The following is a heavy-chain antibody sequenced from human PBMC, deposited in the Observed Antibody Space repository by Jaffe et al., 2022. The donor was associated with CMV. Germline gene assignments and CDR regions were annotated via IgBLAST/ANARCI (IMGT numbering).Heavy chain of an antibody. CDR2: IYPGDSDT. CDR3: ASLMGDYYDSSGYSAFDY. D-gene: IGHD3-22*01. V-gene: IGHV5-51*01. Sequence: EVQLVQSGAEVKKPGESLKISCKGSGYSFTSYWIGWVRQMPGKGLEWMGIIYPGDSDTRYSPSFQGQVTISADKSISTAYLQWSSLKASDTAMYYCASLMGDYYDSSGYSAFDYWGQGTLVTVSS. CDR1: GYSFTSYW. J-gene: IGHJ4*02.